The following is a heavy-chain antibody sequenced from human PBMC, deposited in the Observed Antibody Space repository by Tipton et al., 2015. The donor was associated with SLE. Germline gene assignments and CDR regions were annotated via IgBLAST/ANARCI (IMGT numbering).Heavy chain of an antibody. Sequence: TLSLTCTVSGGSISSHYWSWIRQPPGKGLEWIGYIYYSGSTNYNPSPKSRVTISVDTSKNQFSLKLSSVTAADPAVYYCARFPGGLGYWGQGTLVTVSS. CDR1: GGSISSHY. CDR3: ARFPGGLGY. J-gene: IGHJ4*02. V-gene: IGHV4-59*11. D-gene: IGHD4-23*01. CDR2: IYYSGST.